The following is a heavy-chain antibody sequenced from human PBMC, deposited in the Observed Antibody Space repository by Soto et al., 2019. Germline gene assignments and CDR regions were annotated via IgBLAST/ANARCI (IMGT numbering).Heavy chain of an antibody. D-gene: IGHD5-12*01. V-gene: IGHV4-59*01. CDR2: IYYSGST. Sequence: SETLSLTCVVSGGSLSSYYWSWIRQPPGKGLEWIGYIYYSGSTNYNPSLKSRVTISVDTSKNQFSLKLSSVTAADTAMYYCARDRMATCWGQGTLVTVS. CDR3: ARDRMATC. CDR1: GGSLSSYY. J-gene: IGHJ4*02.